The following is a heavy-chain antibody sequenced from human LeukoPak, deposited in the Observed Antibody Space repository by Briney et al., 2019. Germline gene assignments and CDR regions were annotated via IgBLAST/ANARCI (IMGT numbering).Heavy chain of an antibody. Sequence: PGGSLRLSCAASGFTFSSYGMHWVRQAPGKGLEWVAVIWYDGSNKYYADSVKGRFTISRDNSKNTRYLQMNSLRVEDTAVYYCARDEWGYGSGSFDYWGQGTLVTVSS. D-gene: IGHD3-10*01. CDR3: ARDEWGYGSGSFDY. V-gene: IGHV3-33*01. CDR2: IWYDGSNK. CDR1: GFTFSSYG. J-gene: IGHJ4*02.